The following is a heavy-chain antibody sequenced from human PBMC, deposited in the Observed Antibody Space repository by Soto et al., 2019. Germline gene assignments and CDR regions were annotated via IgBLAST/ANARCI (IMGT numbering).Heavy chain of an antibody. CDR3: ARQGKDSTTVTINYYFDY. CDR2: IYNSGST. J-gene: IGHJ4*02. CDR1: GGSFSNYY. V-gene: IGHV4-59*01. D-gene: IGHD4-17*01. Sequence: SETLSLTCTVSGGSFSNYYWSWIRQPPGKGLEWIGHIYNSGSTNYNPSLKSRVSISIDTSKNQFSLKVNSVTAADTAVYYCARQGKDSTTVTINYYFDYWGQGTLVTVSS.